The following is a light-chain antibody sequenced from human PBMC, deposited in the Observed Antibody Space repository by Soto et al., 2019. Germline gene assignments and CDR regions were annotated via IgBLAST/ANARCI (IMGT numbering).Light chain of an antibody. J-gene: IGLJ1*01. V-gene: IGLV2-14*03. Sequence: QSVLTQPASVFGSPGQSITFSCPGTSSDVGGYNFVSWYQQHPGKAPKLMIYEVSSRPSGVSNRFSGSKSGNTASLTISGLQPEDEADYYCSSYTTSTTVVFGTVTKITVL. CDR2: EVS. CDR3: SSYTTSTTVV. CDR1: SSDVGGYNF.